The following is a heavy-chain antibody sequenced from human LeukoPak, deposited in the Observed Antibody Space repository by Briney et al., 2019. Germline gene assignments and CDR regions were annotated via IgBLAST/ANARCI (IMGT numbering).Heavy chain of an antibody. CDR3: ARGRRYRSITMIVVANDY. J-gene: IGHJ4*02. Sequence: GGSLRLSCAASGFTFSSYGMHWVRQAPGKGLEWVAVIWYDGSNKYYADSVKGRFTISRDNSKNTLYLQLNSLRAEDTAVYYCARGRRYRSITMIVVANDYWGQGTLVTVSS. V-gene: IGHV3-33*01. CDR1: GFTFSSYG. CDR2: IWYDGSNK. D-gene: IGHD3-22*01.